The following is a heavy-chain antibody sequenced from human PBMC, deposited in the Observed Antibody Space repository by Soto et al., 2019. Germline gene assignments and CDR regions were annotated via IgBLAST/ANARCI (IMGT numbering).Heavy chain of an antibody. CDR3: ARTNWNYLRPRVTVDYFDY. CDR2: IYYSGST. Sequence: SETLSLTCTVSGGSISSSSYYWGWIRQPPGKGLEWIGSIYYSGSTYYNPSLKSRVTISVDTSKNQFSLKLSSVTAADTAVYYCARTNWNYLRPRVTVDYFDYWGQGTLVTVSS. V-gene: IGHV4-39*01. J-gene: IGHJ4*02. CDR1: GGSISSSSYY. D-gene: IGHD1-7*01.